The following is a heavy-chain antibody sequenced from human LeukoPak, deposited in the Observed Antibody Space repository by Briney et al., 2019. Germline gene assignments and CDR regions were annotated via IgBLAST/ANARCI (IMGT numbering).Heavy chain of an antibody. Sequence: GGSLRLSCAASGFTFSSYAMSWVRQAPGKGLEWVSAISGSGSHTYYADSEKGRLTTSRDSSKKTLYLQMNSLRAEDTAVYYCAKNGEPYYYMDVWGKGTTVTVSS. J-gene: IGHJ6*03. D-gene: IGHD1-14*01. CDR3: AKNGEPYYYMDV. V-gene: IGHV3-23*01. CDR2: ISGSGSHT. CDR1: GFTFSSYA.